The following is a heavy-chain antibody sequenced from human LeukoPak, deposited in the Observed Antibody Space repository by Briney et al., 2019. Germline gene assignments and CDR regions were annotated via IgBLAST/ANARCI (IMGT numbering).Heavy chain of an antibody. V-gene: IGHV4-34*01. J-gene: IGHJ3*02. CDR2: INHSGST. D-gene: IGHD2/OR15-2a*01. Sequence: SETLSLTCAVYGGSFSGYYWSWIRQPPGKELEWIGEINHSGSTNYNPSLKSRVTISVDTSKNQFSLKLSSVTAADTAVYYCARGGFNMDAFDIWGQGTMVTVSS. CDR3: ARGGFNMDAFDI. CDR1: GGSFSGYY.